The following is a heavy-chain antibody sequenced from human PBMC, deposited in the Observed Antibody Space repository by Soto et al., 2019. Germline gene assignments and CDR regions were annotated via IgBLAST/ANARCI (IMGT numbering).Heavy chain of an antibody. V-gene: IGHV3-33*01. J-gene: IGHJ4*02. CDR3: ARDDCSGGRCYPDY. D-gene: IGHD2-15*01. CDR1: GFSFSTYG. Sequence: QVQLVESGGGVAQPGRSLRLSCAASGFSFSTYGMHWVRQAPGKGLEWVAVIWYDGSNKYYADSVKGRFTISRDNXTITLYLQMNSLRAEDTAVYYCARDDCSGGRCYPDYWGQGTLVIVSS. CDR2: IWYDGSNK.